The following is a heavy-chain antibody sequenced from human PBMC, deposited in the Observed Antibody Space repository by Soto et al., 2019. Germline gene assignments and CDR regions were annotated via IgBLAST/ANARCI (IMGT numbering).Heavy chain of an antibody. V-gene: IGHV4-59*12. Sequence: ETLSLNCTVSSGSISRYYLTWIVQPPGKGLEWIGYISYSGSTNYNPSLKSRVTISADTSKNQFSLKLSSVTAADTAVYYCARDLWGYCGTDCYPLDVWGQGTTVT. J-gene: IGHJ6*02. CDR3: ARDLWGYCGTDCYPLDV. CDR1: SGSISRYY. D-gene: IGHD2-21*02. CDR2: ISYSGST.